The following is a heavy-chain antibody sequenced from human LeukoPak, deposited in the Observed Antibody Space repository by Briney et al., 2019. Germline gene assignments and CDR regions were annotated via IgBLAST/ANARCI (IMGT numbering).Heavy chain of an antibody. V-gene: IGHV4-30-4*08. CDR1: GGSISSGDYY. CDR3: ARDTPGPNYYDSSGSLRAFDI. Sequence: SETLSLTCTVSGGSISSGDYYWSWIRQPPGKGLEWIGYIYYSGSTYYNPSLKSRVTISVDTSKNQFSLKLSSVTAADTAVYYCARDTPGPNYYDSSGSLRAFDIWGQGTMVTVSS. CDR2: IYYSGST. J-gene: IGHJ3*02. D-gene: IGHD3-22*01.